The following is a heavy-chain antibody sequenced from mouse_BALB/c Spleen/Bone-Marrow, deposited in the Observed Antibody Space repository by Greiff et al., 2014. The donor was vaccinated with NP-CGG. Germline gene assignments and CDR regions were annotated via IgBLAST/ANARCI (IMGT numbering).Heavy chain of an antibody. D-gene: IGHD1-2*01. CDR2: TNPDSSTI. Sequence: EVKLVESGGGLVQPGGSLKLSCAASGFDFSRYWMSWVRQAPGKGLEWIGETNPDSSTINYTPSLKDKFIISRDNAKNTLYLQMSKVRSEDTALYYCARMHYYGYVAYWGQGTLATVSA. J-gene: IGHJ3*01. CDR1: GFDFSRYW. CDR3: ARMHYYGYVAY. V-gene: IGHV4-1*02.